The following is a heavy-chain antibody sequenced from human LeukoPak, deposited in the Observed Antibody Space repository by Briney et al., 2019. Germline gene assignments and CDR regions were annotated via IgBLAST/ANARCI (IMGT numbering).Heavy chain of an antibody. CDR1: GFTVSSNY. D-gene: IGHD4-17*01. J-gene: IGHJ6*02. Sequence: GSLRLSCADSGFTVSSNYMSWVRQAPGKGLEWVSVIYSGGSTYYADSVKGRFTISRDNSKNTLYLQMNSLRAEDTAVYYCARGLQGTVTYYYYYGMDVWGQGTTVTVSS. CDR3: ARGLQGTVTYYYYYGMDV. CDR2: IYSGGST. V-gene: IGHV3-53*01.